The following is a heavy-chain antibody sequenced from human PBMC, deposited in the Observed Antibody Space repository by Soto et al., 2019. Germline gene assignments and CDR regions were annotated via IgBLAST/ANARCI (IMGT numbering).Heavy chain of an antibody. CDR3: ARGRDYGDHYYYYYYMDV. V-gene: IGHV1-8*01. J-gene: IGHJ6*03. CDR2: MNPNSGNT. Sequence: ASVKVSCKASGYTFTSYDINWVRQATGQGLEWMGWMNPNSGNTGYAQKFQGRVTMTRNTSISTAYMELSSLRSEDTAVYYCARGRDYGDHYYYYYYMDVWGKGTTVTVSS. D-gene: IGHD4-17*01. CDR1: GYTFTSYD.